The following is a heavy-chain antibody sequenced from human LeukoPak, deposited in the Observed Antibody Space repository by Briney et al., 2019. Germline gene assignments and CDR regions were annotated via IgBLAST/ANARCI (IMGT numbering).Heavy chain of an antibody. CDR3: ARILRFLEWLSPTSFDY. Sequence: SETLSLTCTVSSGPISSSSYYWGWIRQPPGKGLEWIGSIYYSGSTYYNPSLKSRVTISVDTSKNQFSLKLSSVTAADTAVYYCARILRFLEWLSPTSFDYWGQGTLVTVSS. CDR2: IYYSGST. J-gene: IGHJ4*02. V-gene: IGHV4-39*01. CDR1: SGPISSSSYY. D-gene: IGHD3-3*01.